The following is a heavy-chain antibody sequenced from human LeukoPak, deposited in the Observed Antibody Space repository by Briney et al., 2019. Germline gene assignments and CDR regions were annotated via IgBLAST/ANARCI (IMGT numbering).Heavy chain of an antibody. CDR1: GYTSTSYA. Sequence: ASVKVSCKASGYTSTSYAMNWVRQAPGQGLEWMGWINTNTGNPTYAQGFTGRFVFSVDTSVGTAYLRISSLEAEDSAVYYCARLLGSSSWFALAYWGQGSLVTVSS. CDR2: INTNTGNP. V-gene: IGHV7-4-1*02. CDR3: ARLLGSSSWFALAY. D-gene: IGHD6-13*01. J-gene: IGHJ4*02.